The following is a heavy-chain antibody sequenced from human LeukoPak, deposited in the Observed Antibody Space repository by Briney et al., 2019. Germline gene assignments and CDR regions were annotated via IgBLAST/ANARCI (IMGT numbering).Heavy chain of an antibody. CDR1: GFTFSNYW. V-gene: IGHV3-74*01. CDR3: ACYGIAPPY. D-gene: IGHD2-15*01. Sequence: GGSLRLSCAASGFTFSNYWMHWVRQAPGKGLVWVSHINNDGSSTSYADYVQGRFTISRDNAKNTLYLQMNSLRTEDTAVYYCACYGIAPPYWGQGTLVTVSS. J-gene: IGHJ4*02. CDR2: INNDGSST.